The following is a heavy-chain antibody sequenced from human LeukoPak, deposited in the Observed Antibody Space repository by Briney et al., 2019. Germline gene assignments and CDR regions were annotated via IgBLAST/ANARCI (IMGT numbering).Heavy chain of an antibody. CDR3: ARQDSYGQFDY. Sequence: GESLKISCKGSGYSFASYWIGWVRQMPGNGLEWMGIIYPGDSDSRYSPSFQGQVTISVDRTISTAYLQWSSLKAPDTAMYYCARQDSYGQFDYWGQGTLVTVSS. CDR2: IYPGDSDS. J-gene: IGHJ4*02. D-gene: IGHD5-18*01. V-gene: IGHV5-51*01. CDR1: GYSFASYW.